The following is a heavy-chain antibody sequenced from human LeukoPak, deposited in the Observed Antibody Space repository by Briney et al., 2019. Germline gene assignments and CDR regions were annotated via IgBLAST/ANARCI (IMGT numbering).Heavy chain of an antibody. CDR3: ARGENSDFWSGFYTHFDY. J-gene: IGHJ4*02. CDR1: GFTFSSYW. D-gene: IGHD3-3*01. Sequence: GGSLRLSWAASGFTFSSYWMCWVRQAPGKGLEWVANIKQGGGEKYYVDSVKGRFTISRDNAKNSLYMQMNSLRAEDTAVYYCARGENSDFWSGFYTHFDYWGQGTLVTVPS. CDR2: IKQGGGEK. V-gene: IGHV3-7*01.